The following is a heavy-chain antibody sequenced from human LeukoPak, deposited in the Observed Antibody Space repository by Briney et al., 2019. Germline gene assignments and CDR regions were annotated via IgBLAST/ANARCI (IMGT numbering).Heavy chain of an antibody. J-gene: IGHJ4*02. V-gene: IGHV3-74*01. CDR2: INGDGSTS. Sequence: GGSLRLSCAASGFTFSSYAMSWVRQAPGKGLVWVSCINGDGSTSNYADSVKGRFTISRDNAKNTLYLQMHSLRAEDTAVYYCARDEPTVTTGPPVGSWGQGTLVTVSS. D-gene: IGHD4-17*01. CDR1: GFTFSSYA. CDR3: ARDEPTVTTGPPVGS.